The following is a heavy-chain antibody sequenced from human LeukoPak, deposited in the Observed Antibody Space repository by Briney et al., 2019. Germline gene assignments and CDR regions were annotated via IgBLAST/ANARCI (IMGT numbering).Heavy chain of an antibody. CDR3: AKGGPEASAGLSWFDP. Sequence: PSETLSLTCAVYSGSFSDYYWTWIRQSPGKGLEWIGEINQSGSTNYNPSLKSRVTISVDTSKNQFSLKLSSVTAADTAVYYCAKGGPEASAGLSWFDPWGQGTLVTVSS. CDR2: INQSGST. D-gene: IGHD1-14*01. V-gene: IGHV4-34*01. CDR1: SGSFSDYY. J-gene: IGHJ5*02.